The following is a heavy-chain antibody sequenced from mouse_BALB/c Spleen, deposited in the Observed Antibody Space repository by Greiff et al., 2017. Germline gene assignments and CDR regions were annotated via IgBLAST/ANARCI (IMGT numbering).Heavy chain of an antibody. Sequence: DVKLQESGGGLVKPGGSLKLSCAASGFTFSDYYMYWVRQTPEKRLEWVATISDGGSYTYYPDSVKGRFTISRDNAKNNLYLQMSSLKSEDTAMYYCARGATATLGYYAMDYWGQGTSVTVSS. J-gene: IGHJ4*01. CDR3: ARGATATLGYYAMDY. CDR2: ISDGGSYT. CDR1: GFTFSDYY. V-gene: IGHV5-4*02. D-gene: IGHD1-2*01.